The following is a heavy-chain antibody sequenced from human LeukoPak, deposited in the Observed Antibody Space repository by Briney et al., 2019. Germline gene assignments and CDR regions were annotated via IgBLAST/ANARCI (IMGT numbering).Heavy chain of an antibody. CDR1: GFTFSAYG. J-gene: IGHJ4*02. Sequence: GGSLRLSCVGSGFTFSAYGMSWVRQAPGKGLESVSSISGSDGATSYADSVKGRPTISRDNSKNTLYLQMNSLRAEDTAVYYCAKDMRGVVLVPRAYYFDSWGQGTLVTVSS. CDR2: ISGSDGAT. D-gene: IGHD2-8*02. CDR3: AKDMRGVVLVPRAYYFDS. V-gene: IGHV3-23*01.